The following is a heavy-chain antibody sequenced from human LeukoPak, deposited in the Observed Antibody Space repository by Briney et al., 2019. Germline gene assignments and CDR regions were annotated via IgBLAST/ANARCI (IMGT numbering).Heavy chain of an antibody. Sequence: GGSLRLSCAASGFTVSNAWMSWVRQAPGKGLEWVGCIKSKTDGGTTDYAAPVQGRFTISRDDSKNTLYLQMTSLQPADTAVYYCTPHIVVVTDFDYWGQGTLVTVSS. CDR3: TPHIVVVTDFDY. J-gene: IGHJ4*02. D-gene: IGHD2-21*02. CDR1: GFTVSNAW. V-gene: IGHV3-15*01. CDR2: IKSKTDGGTT.